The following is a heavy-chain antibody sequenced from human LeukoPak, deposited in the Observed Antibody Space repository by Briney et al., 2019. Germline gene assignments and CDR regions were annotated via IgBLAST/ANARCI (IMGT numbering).Heavy chain of an antibody. D-gene: IGHD1-1*01. J-gene: IGHJ5*02. CDR3: GRHVQAPSFDP. V-gene: IGHV4-30-4*01. CDR1: GGSISSGDYY. Sequence: SQTLSLTCTVSGGSISSGDYYWSWIRQPPGKGLEWIGYSYYSGSTYYNPSLKSRVTISADTSTNHFSLKLTSVTAADTAVYYCGRHVQAPSFDPWGQGTLVTVSS. CDR2: SYYSGST.